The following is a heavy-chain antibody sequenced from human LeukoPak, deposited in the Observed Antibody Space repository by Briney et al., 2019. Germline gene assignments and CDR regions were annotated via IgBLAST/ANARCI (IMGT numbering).Heavy chain of an antibody. CDR2: IWYDGSNK. D-gene: IGHD6-19*01. J-gene: IGHJ4*02. CDR3: ARGGAVAGTFDY. CDR1: GFTFSSYG. V-gene: IGHV3-33*08. Sequence: GGSLRLSCAASGFTFSSYGMHWVRQAPGKGLEWVAVIWYDGSNKYYADSVKGRFTISRDNSKNTLCLQMNSLRAEDTAVYYCARGGAVAGTFDYWGQGTLVTVSS.